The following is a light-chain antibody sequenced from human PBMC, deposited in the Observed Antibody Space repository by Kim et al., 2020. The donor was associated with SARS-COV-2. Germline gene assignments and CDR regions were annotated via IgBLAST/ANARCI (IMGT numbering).Light chain of an antibody. J-gene: IGKJ1*01. CDR3: QKYDIAPWT. V-gene: IGKV1-27*01. CDR1: HAISHY. Sequence: DIQMTQSPSSLSASVGDRVTITCRASHAISHYLAWYQQKPGKVPKLLIYAASTLQSGVPSRFSGSGSGTDFTLTISSLQPEDVATYYCQKYDIAPWTFGQGTKLDIK. CDR2: AAS.